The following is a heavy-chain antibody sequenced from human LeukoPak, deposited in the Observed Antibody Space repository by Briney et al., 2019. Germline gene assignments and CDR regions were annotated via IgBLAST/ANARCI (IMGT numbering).Heavy chain of an antibody. J-gene: IGHJ4*02. Sequence: GGSLRLSCAASGFTFSDYYMSWIRPAPGKGLEWVSYISSSGSTIYYADSVKGRFTISRDNAKNSLYLQMNSLRAEDTAVYYCAREDYYDSSGYPYYIDYWGQGTLVTVSS. V-gene: IGHV3-11*04. CDR2: ISSSGSTI. CDR1: GFTFSDYY. D-gene: IGHD3-22*01. CDR3: AREDYYDSSGYPYYIDY.